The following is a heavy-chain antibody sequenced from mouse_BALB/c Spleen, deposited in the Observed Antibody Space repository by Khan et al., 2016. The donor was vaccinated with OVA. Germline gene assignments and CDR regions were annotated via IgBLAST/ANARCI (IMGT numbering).Heavy chain of an antibody. CDR2: IDPSTGYT. J-gene: IGHJ3*01. CDR1: GYTFTTYW. CDR3: ARRGLYGICAY. Sequence: VQVVESGAELAKPGASVKMSCKASGYTFTTYWMHWVKQRPGQGLEWLGYIDPSTGYTEYNQTFKDKATLTTDKSSSTDYMQRSSLTSEDSAVYDWARRGLYGICAYWGQGTLVTVSA. D-gene: IGHD2-1*01. V-gene: IGHV1-7*01.